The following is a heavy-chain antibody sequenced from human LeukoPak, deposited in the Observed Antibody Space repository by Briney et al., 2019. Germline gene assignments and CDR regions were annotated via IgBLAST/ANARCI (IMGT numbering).Heavy chain of an antibody. Sequence: PGGSLRLSCAAAGFSFNEYAMHWVRQAPGKGLEWVAVIWRDGSNKYYADSVKGRFTVSRDNPKNTLNLQMDSLRVEDTAVYYCARHGSGRKYFDPLDYWGQETLVTVSS. CDR2: IWRDGSNK. CDR1: GFSFNEYA. D-gene: IGHD1-26*01. V-gene: IGHV3-33*08. CDR3: ARHGSGRKYFDPLDY. J-gene: IGHJ4*02.